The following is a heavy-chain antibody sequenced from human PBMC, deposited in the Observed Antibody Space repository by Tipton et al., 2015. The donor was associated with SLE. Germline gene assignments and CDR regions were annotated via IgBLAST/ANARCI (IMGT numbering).Heavy chain of an antibody. D-gene: IGHD3-3*01. CDR1: GFTFSSYA. V-gene: IGHV3-23*01. Sequence: SLRLSCAASGFTFSSYAMSWVRQAPGKGLEWVSAISGSGGSTYYADSVKGRFTISRDNSKNTPYLQMNSLRAEDTAVYYCARYDFWSGYPDYWGQGTLVTVSS. J-gene: IGHJ4*02. CDR3: ARYDFWSGYPDY. CDR2: ISGSGGST.